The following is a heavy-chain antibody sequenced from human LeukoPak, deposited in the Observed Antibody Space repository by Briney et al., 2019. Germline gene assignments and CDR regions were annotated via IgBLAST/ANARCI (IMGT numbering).Heavy chain of an antibody. CDR1: GGSISTYY. V-gene: IGHV4-59*12. Sequence: SETLSLTCTVSGGSISTYYWSWIRQPPGKGLEWIGQIYNTGSTNDNPSLKSRVTISVDTSRNQFSLKLSSVTAADTAVYYCAIEGYCSGGSCPYYYGMDVWGQGTTVTVSS. CDR2: IYNTGST. J-gene: IGHJ6*02. D-gene: IGHD2-15*01. CDR3: AIEGYCSGGSCPYYYGMDV.